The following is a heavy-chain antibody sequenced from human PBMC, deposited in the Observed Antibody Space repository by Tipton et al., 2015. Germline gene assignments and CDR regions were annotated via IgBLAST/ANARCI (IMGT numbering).Heavy chain of an antibody. CDR2: VHYSGST. D-gene: IGHD5-24*01. CDR3: ARDLEHGMDV. CDR1: GGSISSSSYY. V-gene: IGHV4-39*07. Sequence: LRLSCTVSGGSISSSSYYWGWIRQPPGKGLEWIGSVHYSGSTYYNPSLKSRATKSVDTSKNQFSLTLNSVTAADTAVYYCARDLEHGMDVWGQGTTVSVSS. J-gene: IGHJ6*02.